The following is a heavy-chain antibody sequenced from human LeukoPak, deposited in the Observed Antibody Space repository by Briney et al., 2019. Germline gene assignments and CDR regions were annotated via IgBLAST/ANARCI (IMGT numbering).Heavy chain of an antibody. CDR3: ASSRPYSSSWYGY. J-gene: IGHJ4*02. Sequence: SETLSLTCTVSGGSISSYYWSWIRQPPGKGLEWIGYIYYSGSTNYNPSLKSRVTMSVDTSKNQFSLKLSSVTAADTAVYYCASSRPYSSSWYGYWGQGTLVTVSS. CDR2: IYYSGST. D-gene: IGHD6-13*01. V-gene: IGHV4-59*01. CDR1: GGSISSYY.